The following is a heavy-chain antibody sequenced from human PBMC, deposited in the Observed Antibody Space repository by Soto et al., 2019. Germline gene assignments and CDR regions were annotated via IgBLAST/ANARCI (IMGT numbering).Heavy chain of an antibody. CDR2: ISGSGGST. D-gene: IGHD3-10*01. J-gene: IGHJ4*02. CDR1: GFTFSSYA. Sequence: EVQLLESGGGLVQPGGSLRLSCAASGFTFSSYAMNWARQAPGRGRGWVSVISGSGGSTYYADSVKGRFTISRDNSKNTLYLQMNSLRAEDTAVYYCAKRGSGTFFDYWGQGTLVTVSS. V-gene: IGHV3-23*01. CDR3: AKRGSGTFFDY.